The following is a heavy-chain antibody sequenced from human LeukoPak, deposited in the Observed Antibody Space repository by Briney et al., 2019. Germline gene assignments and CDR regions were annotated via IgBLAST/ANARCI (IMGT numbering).Heavy chain of an antibody. D-gene: IGHD1-26*01. Sequence: PSETLSLPRTVSVGSLRSYYWSWMRQPPARGLEWIGYIYYSGSTNYNPSLHTRVTISVDTSKNQFSLKLSSVTAADTAVYCCARVGRERNFDYWGEGTLVTVSS. CDR2: IYYSGST. CDR1: VGSLRSYY. V-gene: IGHV4-59*01. J-gene: IGHJ4*02. CDR3: ARVGRERNFDY.